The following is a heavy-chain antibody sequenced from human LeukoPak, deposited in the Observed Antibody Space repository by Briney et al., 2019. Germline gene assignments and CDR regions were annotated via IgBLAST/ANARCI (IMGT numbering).Heavy chain of an antibody. CDR1: GYTFTSYG. CDR3: ARVGSSWPGYYYYYGMDV. V-gene: IGHV1-18*01. D-gene: IGHD6-13*01. J-gene: IGHJ6*02. CDR2: ISAYNGNT. Sequence: GASVKVSCKASGYTFTSYGISWVRQAPGQGLEWMGWISAYNGNTKYAQKLQGRVTMTTDTSTSTAYMELRSLRSDDTAVYYCARVGSSWPGYYYYYGMDVWGQGTTVTVSS.